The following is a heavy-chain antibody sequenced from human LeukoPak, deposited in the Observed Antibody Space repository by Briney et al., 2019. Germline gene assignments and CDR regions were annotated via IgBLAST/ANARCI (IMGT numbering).Heavy chain of an antibody. CDR2: ISYDGRDK. D-gene: IGHD4-23*01. V-gene: IGHV3-30*18. CDR1: GFIFSNYG. CDR3: AKVSVVTSYYYYGMDV. Sequence: GRSLRLCCASSGFIFSNYGMDWVRQAPGKGLERDAVISYDGRDKYYADSVKGRFTISRDNSKDTMYLQMNRLRAEDKAVYYCAKVSVVTSYYYYGMDVWGQGTTVTVSS. J-gene: IGHJ6*02.